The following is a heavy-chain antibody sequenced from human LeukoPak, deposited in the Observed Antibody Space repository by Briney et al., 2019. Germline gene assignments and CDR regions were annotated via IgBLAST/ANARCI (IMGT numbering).Heavy chain of an antibody. CDR3: ARDGGYFDWLL. Sequence: AGGSLRLSCAASGFTFDDYAMHWIRQPPGKGLEWIGYIYYSGSTNYNPSLKSRVTISVDTSKNQFSLKLSSVTAADTAVYYCARDGGYFDWLLWGQGTLVTVSS. CDR2: IYYSGST. D-gene: IGHD3-9*01. CDR1: GFTFDDYA. J-gene: IGHJ4*02. V-gene: IGHV4-59*01.